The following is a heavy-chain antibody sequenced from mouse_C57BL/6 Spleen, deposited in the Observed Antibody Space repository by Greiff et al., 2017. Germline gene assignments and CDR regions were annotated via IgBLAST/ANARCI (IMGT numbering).Heavy chain of an antibody. J-gene: IGHJ4*01. CDR2: IWSGGST. D-gene: IGHD2-4*01. CDR3: ARRSYYDPYYAMDD. Sequence: VKLVESGPGLVQPSQSLSITCTVSGFSLTSYGVHWVRQSPGTGLEWLGVIWSGGSTDYNAAFISSMSISKDNAKSQVFFKMNSLQADDTAIYYWARRSYYDPYYAMDDWGQGTSVTVSS. V-gene: IGHV2-2*01. CDR1: GFSLTSYG.